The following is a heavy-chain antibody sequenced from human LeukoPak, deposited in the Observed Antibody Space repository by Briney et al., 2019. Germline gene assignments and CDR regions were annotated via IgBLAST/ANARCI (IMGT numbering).Heavy chain of an antibody. J-gene: IGHJ6*02. CDR2: INPNSGGT. CDR1: GYTFTGYY. D-gene: IGHD3-22*01. CDR3: ARYYYDSSGDYYYYGMDV. Sequence: GASVKVSCKASGYTFTGYYMHWVRQAPGQGLEWMGWINPNSGGTNYAQKFQGRVTMTRDTSISTAYMELSRLRSDDTAVYYCARYYYDSSGDYYYYGMDVWGQGTTVTVSS. V-gene: IGHV1-2*02.